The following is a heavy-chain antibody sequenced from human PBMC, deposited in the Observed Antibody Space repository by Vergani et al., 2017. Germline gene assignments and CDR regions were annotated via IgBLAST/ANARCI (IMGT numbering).Heavy chain of an antibody. Sequence: QVQLQESGPGLVKPSQTLSLTCTVSGGSISSGSYYWSWIRQPAGKGLEWIGRIYTSGSTNYNPSLKSRVTISVDTSKNQFSLKLSSVTAADTAVYYCARERRFNRDVYPTGYSFDYWGQGTLVTVSS. D-gene: IGHD5-24*01. CDR2: IYTSGST. J-gene: IGHJ4*02. CDR1: GGSISSGSYY. V-gene: IGHV4-61*02. CDR3: ARERRFNRDVYPTGYSFDY.